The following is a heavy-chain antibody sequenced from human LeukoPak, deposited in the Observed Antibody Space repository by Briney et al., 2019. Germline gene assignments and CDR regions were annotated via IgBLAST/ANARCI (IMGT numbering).Heavy chain of an antibody. CDR2: IYPGDSDT. D-gene: IGHD3-10*01. V-gene: IGHV5-51*01. Sequence: GESLKISCKGSGYSFTSYWIGWVRQMPGKGLEWMGIIYPGDSDTRYSPSFQGHVTISTDKSIRTAYLQWSSLKASDTAMYYCATSGGGSGSYYEYDFDYWGQGTLVTVSS. CDR1: GYSFTSYW. CDR3: ATSGGGSGSYYEYDFDY. J-gene: IGHJ4*02.